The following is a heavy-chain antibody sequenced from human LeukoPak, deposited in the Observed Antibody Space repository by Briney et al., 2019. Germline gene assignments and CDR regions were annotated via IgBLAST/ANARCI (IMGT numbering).Heavy chain of an antibody. D-gene: IGHD1-26*01. CDR1: GFTFSSYG. CDR2: ISYDGSNK. V-gene: IGHV3-30*18. J-gene: IGHJ4*02. Sequence: GRSLRLSCAASGFTFSSYGMHRVRQAPGKGLAWVAVISYDGSNKYYADSVRGRFTISRDNSKNTLYLQMNSLRAEDTAVYYCAKDQGEWEPGPFDYWGQGTLVTVSS. CDR3: AKDQGEWEPGPFDY.